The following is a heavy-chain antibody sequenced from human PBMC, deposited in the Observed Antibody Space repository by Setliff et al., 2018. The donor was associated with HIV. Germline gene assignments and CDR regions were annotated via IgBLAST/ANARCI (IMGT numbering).Heavy chain of an antibody. CDR2: IYTSGTT. CDR3: ARHANYDFWSGYWGYYFDY. J-gene: IGHJ4*02. D-gene: IGHD3-3*01. Sequence: PSETLSLTCTVSSGSISTYYWSWIRQPPGKGLEWIGYIYTSGTTNYNPSLKSRVTISVDTSKKQVSLKLSSVTAADTAVYYCARHANYDFWSGYWGYYFDYWGQGTLVTVSS. V-gene: IGHV4-4*09. CDR1: SGSISTYY.